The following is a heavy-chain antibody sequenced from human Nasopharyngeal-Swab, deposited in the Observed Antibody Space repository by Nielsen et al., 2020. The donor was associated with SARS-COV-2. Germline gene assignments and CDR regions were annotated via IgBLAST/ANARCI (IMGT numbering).Heavy chain of an antibody. Sequence: SETLSLTCTVSDYSISSYYWTWIRQLPGKGLEWIGYIYYSGSPNYNPSLKSRVTLSLDTSKSQLSLKLSSVTAADTAVYYCARVHYYDSTYYYYGLDVWGQGTTATVSS. CDR1: DYSISSYY. CDR2: IYYSGSP. CDR3: ARVHYYDSTYYYYGLDV. D-gene: IGHD3-22*01. J-gene: IGHJ6*02. V-gene: IGHV4-59*13.